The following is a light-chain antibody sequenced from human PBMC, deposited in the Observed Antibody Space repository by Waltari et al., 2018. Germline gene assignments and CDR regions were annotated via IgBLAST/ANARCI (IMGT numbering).Light chain of an antibody. CDR1: QAISSY. V-gene: IGKV1-9*01. J-gene: IGKJ4*01. CDR2: AAS. Sequence: IQLTQSPYPLSVSVGDRVSITCRASQAISSYLAWYQQKPGKAPKLLIYAASTLQSGVPSRFIGSGSGTDFTLTISSLQPEDFATEYCRQRISYPVTFGGGTKVEIK. CDR3: RQRISYPVT.